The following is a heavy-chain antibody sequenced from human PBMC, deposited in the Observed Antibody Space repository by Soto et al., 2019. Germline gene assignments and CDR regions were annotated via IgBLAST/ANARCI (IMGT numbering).Heavy chain of an antibody. CDR3: ARGDYYYDSGGGRGYGMDV. CDR1: GGSISSSSYY. D-gene: IGHD3-22*01. CDR2: IYYSGST. V-gene: IGHV4-31*11. J-gene: IGHJ6*02. Sequence: LSLTCAVSGGSISSSSYYWGWIRQHPGKGLEWIGYIYYSGSTYYNPSLKSRVTISVDTSKNQFSLKLSSVTAADTAVYYCARGDYYYDSGGGRGYGMDVWGQGTTVTVSS.